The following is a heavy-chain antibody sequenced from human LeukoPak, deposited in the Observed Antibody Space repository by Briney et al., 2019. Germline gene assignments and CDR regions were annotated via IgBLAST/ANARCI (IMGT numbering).Heavy chain of an antibody. CDR3: ARVHRIAAAGTGLRAGRYFDL. CDR1: GFTFSSYW. V-gene: IGHV3-7*01. Sequence: GGSLRLSCAASGFTFSSYWMSWVRQAPGKGLEWVANIKQDGSEKYYVDSVKGRFTISRDNAKNSLYLQMNSLRAEDTAVYYCARVHRIAAAGTGLRAGRYFDLWGRGTLVTVSS. J-gene: IGHJ2*01. CDR2: IKQDGSEK. D-gene: IGHD6-13*01.